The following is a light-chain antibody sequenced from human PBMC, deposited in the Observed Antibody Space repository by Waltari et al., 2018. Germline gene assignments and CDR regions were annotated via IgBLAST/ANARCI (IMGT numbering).Light chain of an antibody. CDR1: SNSIRHSTL. CDR3: CSYAGRTTFVL. V-gene: IGLV2-23*03. CDR2: EGT. Sequence: QSALTQPASVSGSPGQSIPLSCFGTSNSIRHSTLVSLYQQHPGKAPKRILYEGTRRPSGVSDRFSGSRSGNAASLTISGLQTEDEADYYCCSYAGRTTFVLLGGGTKLTVL. J-gene: IGLJ2*01.